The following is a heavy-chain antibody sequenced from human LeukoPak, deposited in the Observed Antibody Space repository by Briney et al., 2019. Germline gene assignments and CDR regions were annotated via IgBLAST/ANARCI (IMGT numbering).Heavy chain of an antibody. V-gene: IGHV3-9*01. D-gene: IGHD5-12*01. J-gene: IGHJ4*02. Sequence: PGGSLRLSCTASGFTFDDYAMHWVRQAPGKSLEWVSGISWNSGIIAYADSVKGRFTISRDNAKNSLYLQMSSLRAEDTALYYCAKGPTVANEPYYFDYWGQGTLVTVSS. CDR3: AKGPTVANEPYYFDY. CDR1: GFTFDDYA. CDR2: ISWNSGII.